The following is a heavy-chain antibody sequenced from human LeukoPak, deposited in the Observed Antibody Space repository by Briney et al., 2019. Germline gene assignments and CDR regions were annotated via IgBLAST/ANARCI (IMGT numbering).Heavy chain of an antibody. CDR1: GGSISSGGYF. CDR2: IYNSGGT. Sequence: SETLSLTCAVSGGSISSGGYFWIWIRQHPGKGLEWIGYIYNSGGTYYNPSLKSRVTISVDTSKDQFSLKLSSVTAADTAVYYCARGSPSGYYFDYWGQGTLVTVSS. D-gene: IGHD3-22*01. V-gene: IGHV4-31*11. CDR3: ARGSPSGYYFDY. J-gene: IGHJ4*02.